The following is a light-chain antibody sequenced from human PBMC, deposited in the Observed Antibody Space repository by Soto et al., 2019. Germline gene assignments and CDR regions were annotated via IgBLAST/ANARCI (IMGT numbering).Light chain of an antibody. CDR2: KAS. Sequence: DIQMTQSPSTLSASVGDRVTITCRASQSISSWLAWYQQKPGKAPNLLIYKASTLESGVPSRFSGSGSGTEFTLTVSSLQPDYFATYYCQQYDSYPLTFGGGTKVDIK. CDR1: QSISSW. CDR3: QQYDSYPLT. J-gene: IGKJ4*01. V-gene: IGKV1-5*03.